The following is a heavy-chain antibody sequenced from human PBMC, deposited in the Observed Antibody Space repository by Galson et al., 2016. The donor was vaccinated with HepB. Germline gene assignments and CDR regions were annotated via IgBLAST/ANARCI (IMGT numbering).Heavy chain of an antibody. CDR1: GYTFASYG. J-gene: IGHJ4*02. V-gene: IGHV1-18*01. CDR3: ARLLCSGGSCPSDY. D-gene: IGHD2-15*01. CDR2: IAPYNGNT. Sequence: SVKASCKASGYTFASYGLTWVRQAPGQGLEWLGWIAPYNGNTNYAQNLQGRITMTTDTSTSTAYLELRSLRSDDTAVYFCARLLCSGGSCPSDYWGQGTLVTVSP.